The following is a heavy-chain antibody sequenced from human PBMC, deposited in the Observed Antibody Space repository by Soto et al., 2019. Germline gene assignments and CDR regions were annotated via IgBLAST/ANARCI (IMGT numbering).Heavy chain of an antibody. CDR1: GDRFTDYY. D-gene: IGHD5-12*01. J-gene: IGHJ6*03. CDR2: INPNSGVT. V-gene: IGHV1-2*04. Sequence: QVQLVQSGAEVKEPGASVTVSCRASGDRFTDYYMHWVRQAPGQGLEWMGWINPNSGVTKYAQKFQGWVTMTRDTSIRTVYMQLSRLRFDDTAIYYCARESGGATATLDYYYFYMDVWSTGTTVTVSS. CDR3: ARESGGATATLDYYYFYMDV.